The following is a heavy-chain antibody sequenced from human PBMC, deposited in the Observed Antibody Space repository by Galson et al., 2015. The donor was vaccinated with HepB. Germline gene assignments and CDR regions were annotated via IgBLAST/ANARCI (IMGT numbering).Heavy chain of an antibody. CDR1: GFTFSSYG. CDR2: IWYDGSNK. CDR3: ATLWSGYYTPFDY. V-gene: IGHV3-33*01. D-gene: IGHD3-3*01. Sequence: SLRLSCAASGFTFSSYGMHWVRQTPGKGLEWVAVIWYDGSNKYYADSVKGRFTISRDNSKYTLYLQMNSLRAEDTAVYYCATLWSGYYTPFDYWGQGTLVTVSS. J-gene: IGHJ4*02.